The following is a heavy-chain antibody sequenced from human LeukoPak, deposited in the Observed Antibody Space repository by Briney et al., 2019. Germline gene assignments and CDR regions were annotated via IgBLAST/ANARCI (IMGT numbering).Heavy chain of an antibody. CDR1: GYTFTNYA. J-gene: IGHJ4*02. Sequence: GASVKVSCKASGYTFTNYAVHWVRKAPVQRLEWMGGSNTGNGDTKYSQEFQGRVTITRDTSASTAYMELSSLRSEDMAGYFCARSKSAWDPFDYWGQGTLVTVSS. V-gene: IGHV1-3*02. D-gene: IGHD1-26*01. CDR2: SNTGNGDT. CDR3: ARSKSAWDPFDY.